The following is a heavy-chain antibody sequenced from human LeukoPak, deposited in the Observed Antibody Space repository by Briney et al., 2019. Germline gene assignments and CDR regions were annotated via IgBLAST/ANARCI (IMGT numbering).Heavy chain of an antibody. CDR1: GFTFSSYW. D-gene: IGHD3-10*01. J-gene: IGHJ4*02. Sequence: GGSLRLSCAASGFTFSSYWMSWVRQAPGKGLEWVANIKQDGSEKYYVDSVKGRFTISRDNAKNSLYLQMNSLRAEDTAVYYCARDRRAVLLWFGEQIDYWGQGTLVTVSS. CDR3: ARDRRAVLLWFGEQIDY. V-gene: IGHV3-7*01. CDR2: IKQDGSEK.